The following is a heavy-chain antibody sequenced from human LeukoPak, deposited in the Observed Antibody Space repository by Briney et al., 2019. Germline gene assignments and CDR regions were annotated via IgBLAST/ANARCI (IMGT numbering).Heavy chain of an antibody. Sequence: GGSLRLSCAASGFTVSSNYMSWVRQAPGKGLEWVSVIYSGGSTYYADSVKGRFTISRDNSKNTLYLQMNSLRAEDTAVYYCAKVKVAARHFDYWGQGTLVTVSS. J-gene: IGHJ4*02. V-gene: IGHV3-66*01. CDR2: IYSGGST. D-gene: IGHD6-6*01. CDR1: GFTVSSNY. CDR3: AKVKVAARHFDY.